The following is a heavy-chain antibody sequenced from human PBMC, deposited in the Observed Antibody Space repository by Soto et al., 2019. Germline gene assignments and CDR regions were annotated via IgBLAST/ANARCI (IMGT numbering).Heavy chain of an antibody. Sequence: SETLSLTCTVSGGSVSSGSYYWSWIRQPPGKGLEWIGYIYYSGSTNYNPSLKSRVTISVDTSKNQFSLKLSSVTAADTAVYYCARGTGGVVITYYYYYGMDVWGQGTTVTVSS. J-gene: IGHJ6*02. V-gene: IGHV4-61*01. D-gene: IGHD3-3*01. CDR3: ARGTGGVVITYYYYYGMDV. CDR2: IYYSGST. CDR1: GGSVSSGSYY.